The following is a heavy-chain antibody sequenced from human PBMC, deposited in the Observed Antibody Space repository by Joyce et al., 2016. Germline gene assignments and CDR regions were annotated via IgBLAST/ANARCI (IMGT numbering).Heavy chain of an antibody. D-gene: IGHD3-3*01. Sequence: QVRLEQWGAGLLKPSETLSLTCAVYGGSLRDYDWSWIRQSAGKRLEWIGEIDFRVDTKYNPSLKSRVTISEDMSKNQFSLRLSRMTAADTALYFCAARRGRVVVVITPFDHWSLGTQVTVSS. CDR2: IDFRVDT. CDR1: GGSLRDYD. J-gene: IGHJ4*02. CDR3: AARRGRVVVVITPFDH. V-gene: IGHV4-34*02.